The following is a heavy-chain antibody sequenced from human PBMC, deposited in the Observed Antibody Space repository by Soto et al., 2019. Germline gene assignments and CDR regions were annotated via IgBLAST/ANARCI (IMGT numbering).Heavy chain of an antibody. D-gene: IGHD1-1*01. J-gene: IGHJ5*02. CDR1: GGSFSGYY. CDR3: AKQGGKYGIRSFDH. V-gene: IGHV4-34*01. Sequence: PSETLSLTCAVYGGSFSGYYWSWIRQPPGKGLEWIGEINHSGSTNYNPSLKSRVTISVDTSKNQFSLKLSSVTAADTAVYYWAKQGGKYGIRSFDHWGQGTLVTVS. CDR2: INHSGST.